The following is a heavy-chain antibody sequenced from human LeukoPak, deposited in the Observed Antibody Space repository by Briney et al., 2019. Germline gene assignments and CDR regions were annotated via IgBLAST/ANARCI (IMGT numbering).Heavy chain of an antibody. D-gene: IGHD4-17*01. Sequence: GGSLRLSCAASGFTFSSYAMSWVRQAPGKGLEWVSAISGSGGSTYYADSVKGRLTISRDNSKNTLYLQMNSLRAEDAAVYYCAKDTAVTPNFDYWGQGTLVTVSS. J-gene: IGHJ4*02. CDR3: AKDTAVTPNFDY. CDR2: ISGSGGST. CDR1: GFTFSSYA. V-gene: IGHV3-23*01.